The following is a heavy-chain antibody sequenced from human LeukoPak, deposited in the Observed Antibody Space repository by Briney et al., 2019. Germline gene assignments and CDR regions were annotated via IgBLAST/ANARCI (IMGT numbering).Heavy chain of an antibody. D-gene: IGHD3-22*01. J-gene: IGHJ5*02. CDR2: INHSGST. Sequence: SETLSLTCAVYGGSFSGYYWSWIHQPPGKGLEWIGEINHSGSTNYNPSLKSRVTISVDTSKNQFSLKLSSVTAADTAVYYCARGSLIVVVIPSIWFDPWGQGTLVTVSS. CDR3: ARGSLIVVVIPSIWFDP. V-gene: IGHV4-34*01. CDR1: GGSFSGYY.